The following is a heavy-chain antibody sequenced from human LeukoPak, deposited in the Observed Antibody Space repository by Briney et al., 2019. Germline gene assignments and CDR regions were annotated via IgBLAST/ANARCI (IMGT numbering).Heavy chain of an antibody. D-gene: IGHD1-26*01. CDR2: INLGDSDT. CDR3: ARRRYSGSPNWFDP. J-gene: IGHJ5*02. V-gene: IGHV5-51*01. Sequence: GESLKISCEASGHSFTNHWIGWVRQMPGKGLEWMGIINLGDSDTKYSPSFQGQVTIPLDKSISTAYLQWRSLKASDTAMYYCARRRYSGSPNWFDPWGQGTLVTVSS. CDR1: GHSFTNHW.